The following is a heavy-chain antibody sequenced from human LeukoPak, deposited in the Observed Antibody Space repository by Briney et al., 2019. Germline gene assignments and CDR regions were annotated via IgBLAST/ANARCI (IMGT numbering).Heavy chain of an antibody. CDR2: IYSGGST. D-gene: IGHD3-22*01. Sequence: GGSLRLSCAASGFTVSSNYMSWVRQAPGKGLEWVSVIYSGGSTYYADSVKGRFTISRDNSKNTLYLQMNSLRAEDTAVYYCARDRYYDSSGCFDYWGQGTLVTVSS. J-gene: IGHJ4*02. CDR3: ARDRYYDSSGCFDY. V-gene: IGHV3-66*01. CDR1: GFTVSSNY.